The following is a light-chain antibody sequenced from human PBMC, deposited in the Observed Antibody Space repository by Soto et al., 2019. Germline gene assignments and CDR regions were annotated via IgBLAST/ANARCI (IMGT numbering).Light chain of an antibody. Sequence: QAVVTQEPSFSVSPGGTVTLTCGLRSGSVSTSYYPSWYQQTPGQPPRTLIYTTNTRSSGVPDRFSGSILGNKAALTIMGAQADDESDYYCVLYMGSDIWVFGGGTKLTVL. CDR3: VLYMGSDIWV. CDR2: TTN. V-gene: IGLV8-61*01. CDR1: SGSVSTSYY. J-gene: IGLJ3*02.